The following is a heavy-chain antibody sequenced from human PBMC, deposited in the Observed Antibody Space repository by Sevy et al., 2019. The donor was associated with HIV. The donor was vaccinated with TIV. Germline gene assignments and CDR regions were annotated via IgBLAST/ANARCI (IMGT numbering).Heavy chain of an antibody. J-gene: IGHJ6*02. CDR1: NLTFEDYA. Sequence: GGSLRLSCAASNLTFEDYAMHWVRRAPGKGLEWVSGISWNGADIGSAPSVKGRFTISRDNAKSSVYLQINSLTPEDTGVYYCAKGQQLITQSGSYFYYGMNVWGQGTTVTVSS. D-gene: IGHD6-13*01. CDR3: AKGQQLITQSGSYFYYGMNV. V-gene: IGHV3-9*01. CDR2: ISWNGADI.